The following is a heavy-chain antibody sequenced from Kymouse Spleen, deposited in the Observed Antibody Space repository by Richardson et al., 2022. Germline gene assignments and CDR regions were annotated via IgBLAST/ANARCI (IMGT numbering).Heavy chain of an antibody. J-gene: IGHJ3*02. Sequence: QVQLQQWGAGLLKPSETLSLTCAVYGGSFSGYYWSWIRQPPGKGLEWIGEINHSGSTNYNPSLKSRVTISVDTSKNQFSLKLSSVTAADTAVYYCARRIAAAVSDAFDIWGQGTMVTVSS. CDR1: GGSFSGYY. V-gene: IGHV4-34*01. CDR3: ARRIAAAVSDAFDI. D-gene: IGHD6-13*01. CDR2: INHSGST.